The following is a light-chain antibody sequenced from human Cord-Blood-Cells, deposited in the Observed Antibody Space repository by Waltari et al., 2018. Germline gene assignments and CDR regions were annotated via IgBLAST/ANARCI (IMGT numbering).Light chain of an antibody. J-gene: IGKJ5*01. CDR1: QSVSSY. Sequence: EIVLAQSPATLSFSPGERATLSCRASQSVSSYLAWYQQKPGQAPRLLIYDASNRATGIPARFSGSGSGTAFTLTISSLEPEDVAVYYCQQRSNWPITFGQGTRLEIK. CDR3: QQRSNWPIT. V-gene: IGKV3-11*01. CDR2: DAS.